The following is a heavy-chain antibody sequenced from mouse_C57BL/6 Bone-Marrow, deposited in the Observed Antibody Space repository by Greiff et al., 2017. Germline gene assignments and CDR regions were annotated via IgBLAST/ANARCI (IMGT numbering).Heavy chain of an antibody. Sequence: QVTLQVSGPGLLQPSQTLRLTCSFSGFSLSTSNMGIGWIRQPSGKGLEWLAHIWLNDDQYYNPSLKSRLTISKDTSNNQVFRKSTMVDTADAATYYCAQIGYDGYYFDYRGQGTTLTVSS. D-gene: IGHD2-3*01. J-gene: IGHJ2*01. CDR2: IWLNDDQ. CDR3: AQIGYDGYYFDY. V-gene: IGHV8-5*01. CDR1: GFSLSTSNMG.